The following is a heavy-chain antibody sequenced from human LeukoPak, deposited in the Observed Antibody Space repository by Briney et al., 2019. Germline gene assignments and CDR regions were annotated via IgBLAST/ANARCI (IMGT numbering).Heavy chain of an antibody. CDR3: ARWTFDWPLDY. CDR1: GFTFSNYN. CDR2: ISGSGGST. Sequence: GGSLRLSCAASGFTFSNYNMNWVRQAPGKGLEWVSAISGSGGSTYYADSVKGRFTISRDNSKNTLYLQMNSLRAEDTAVYYCARWTFDWPLDYWGQGTLVIVSS. J-gene: IGHJ4*02. V-gene: IGHV3-23*01. D-gene: IGHD3-9*01.